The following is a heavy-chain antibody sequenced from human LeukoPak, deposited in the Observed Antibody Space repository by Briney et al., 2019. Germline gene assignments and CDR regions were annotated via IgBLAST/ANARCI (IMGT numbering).Heavy chain of an antibody. V-gene: IGHV3-21*01. CDR2: ISSSSSYI. CDR1: GFTFSSYS. CDR3: ARVTLTGYYAFDY. J-gene: IGHJ4*02. Sequence: GGSLRLSCAASGFTFSSYSMNWVRQAPGKGLECVSSISSSSSYIYYTDSVKGRFTISRDNAKNSLYLQMNSLRAEDTAVYYCARVTLTGYYAFDYWGQGTLVTVSS. D-gene: IGHD3-9*01.